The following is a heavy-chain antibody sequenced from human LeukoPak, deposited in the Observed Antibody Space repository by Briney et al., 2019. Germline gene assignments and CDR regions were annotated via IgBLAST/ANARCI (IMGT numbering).Heavy chain of an antibody. CDR1: GGSISSGSYY. J-gene: IGHJ4*02. Sequence: SQTLSLTCTVSGGSISSGSYYWSWIRQPAGKGLEWIGRIYTSGSTNYNPSLKSRVTISVDTSKNQFSLKLSSVTAADTAVYYCARSRDGYNYGYFDYGGQGTLVTVSS. D-gene: IGHD5-24*01. CDR3: ARSRDGYNYGYFDY. CDR2: IYTSGST. V-gene: IGHV4-61*02.